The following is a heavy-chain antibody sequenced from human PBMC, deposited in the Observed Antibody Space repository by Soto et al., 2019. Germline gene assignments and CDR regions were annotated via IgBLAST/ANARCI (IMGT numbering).Heavy chain of an antibody. CDR3: AKDKELYYDSWSGYYDFDY. V-gene: IGHV3-30*18. CDR1: GFTFSSYG. Sequence: QVQLVESGGGVVQPGRSLRLSCAASGFTFSSYGMHWVRQAPGKGLEWVAVISYDGSNKYYADSVKGRFTISRDNSKNTLYLQMNSLRAEDTAVYYCAKDKELYYDSWSGYYDFDYWGQGTLVTVSS. J-gene: IGHJ4*02. CDR2: ISYDGSNK. D-gene: IGHD3-3*01.